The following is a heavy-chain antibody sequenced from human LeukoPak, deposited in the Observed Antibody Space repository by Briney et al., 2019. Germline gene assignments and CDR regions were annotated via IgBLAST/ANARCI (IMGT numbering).Heavy chain of an antibody. J-gene: IGHJ4*02. D-gene: IGHD6-19*01. CDR2: IGWNSGSI. CDR3: AKESGWRGFDY. V-gene: IGHV3-9*01. CDR1: GFTFDDYA. Sequence: PGGSLRLSCAASGFTFDDYAMHWVRQAPGKCLEWVSGIGWNSGSIGYADSVKGRFTISRDNAKNSLYLQMNSLRAEDTALYYCAKESGWRGFDYWGQGTLVTVSS.